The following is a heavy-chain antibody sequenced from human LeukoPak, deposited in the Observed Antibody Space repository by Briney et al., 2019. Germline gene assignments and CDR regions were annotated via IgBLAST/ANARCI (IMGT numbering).Heavy chain of an antibody. CDR2: ISGSGGST. D-gene: IGHD3-3*01. J-gene: IGHJ4*02. Sequence: GGSLRLSCAASGFTFDDYAMHWVRQAPGKGLERVSAISGSGGSTYYADSVKGRFTISRDNSKNTLYLQMNSLRAEDTAVYYCAKAHYDFWSGYYRYIDYWGQGTLVTVSS. CDR3: AKAHYDFWSGYYRYIDY. V-gene: IGHV3-23*01. CDR1: GFTFDDYA.